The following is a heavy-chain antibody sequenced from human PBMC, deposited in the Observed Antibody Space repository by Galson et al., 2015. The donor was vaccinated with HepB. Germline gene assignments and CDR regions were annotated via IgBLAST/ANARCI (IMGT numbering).Heavy chain of an antibody. V-gene: IGHV3-23*01. J-gene: IGHJ6*02. CDR2: IGGPDGST. CDR3: VKDWKGSTCPCMDV. CDR1: GFTFSDYG. Sequence: SLRLSCAASGFTFSDYGMHWVRQAPGEGLEWVSSIGGPDGSTYYAESVKGRFTISRDNSRNTVYLQMNSLRAADSAVYYCVKDWKGSTCPCMDVWGQGTTVTVSS. D-gene: IGHD3-10*01.